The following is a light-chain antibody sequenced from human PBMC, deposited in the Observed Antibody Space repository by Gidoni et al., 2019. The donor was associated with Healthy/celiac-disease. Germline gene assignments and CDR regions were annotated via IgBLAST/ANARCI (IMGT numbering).Light chain of an antibody. V-gene: IGKV3-20*01. J-gene: IGKJ3*01. CDR2: GAS. CDR1: QSVSSSY. Sequence: EIVLTQSPGTLSLSPGERATLSCRASQSVSSSYLAWYQQKPGQAPQLLIYGASSRATGIPDRFSGSGSGTDFTLTISRLEPEDFAVYYCQQYGSSPFTFGPGTKVDIK. CDR3: QQYGSSPFT.